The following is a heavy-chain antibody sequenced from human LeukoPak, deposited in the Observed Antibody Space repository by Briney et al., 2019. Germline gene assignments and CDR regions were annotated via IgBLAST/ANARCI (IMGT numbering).Heavy chain of an antibody. V-gene: IGHV4-59*01. CDR3: ARVPIDSSSSYYYYYYMDV. J-gene: IGHJ6*03. Sequence: SETLSLTCTVSGGSISSYYWSWIRQPPGKGLEWIGYIYYSGSTNYNPSLKSRVTISVDTSKNQFSLKLSSVTAADTAVYYCARVPIDSSSSYYYYYYMDVWGKGTTVTVSS. D-gene: IGHD6-6*01. CDR1: GGSISSYY. CDR2: IYYSGST.